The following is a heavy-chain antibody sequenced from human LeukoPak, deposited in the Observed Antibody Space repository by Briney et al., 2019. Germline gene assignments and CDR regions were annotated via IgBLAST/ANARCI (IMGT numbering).Heavy chain of an antibody. CDR1: GASISSSDSY. Sequence: SETLSLTCTVSGASISSSDSYWSWIRQPPGKGLEWIGSIYRRGSTSYNPSPKSRVTVSEDMSKNHFSLRLSSVTAADTAVYYCARHVQDLGIKVWGQGTTVTVSS. CDR3: ARHVQDLGIKV. CDR2: IYRRGST. V-gene: IGHV4-39*01. J-gene: IGHJ6*02.